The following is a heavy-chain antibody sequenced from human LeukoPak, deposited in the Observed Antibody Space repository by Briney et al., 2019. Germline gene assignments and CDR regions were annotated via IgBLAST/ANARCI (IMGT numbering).Heavy chain of an antibody. D-gene: IGHD1-14*01. CDR3: ARVSTGTGTYWFDP. J-gene: IGHJ5*02. Sequence: PSETLSLTCTVSGGSITSSGYSWIWIRQPPGKGLEYIVYVYHSGNTYYNPSLKSRVTMSVDRSKNQFSLKLSSVTAADTAVYYCARVSTGTGTYWFDPWGQGTLVTVSS. CDR1: GGSITSSGYS. CDR2: VYHSGNT. V-gene: IGHV4-30-2*01.